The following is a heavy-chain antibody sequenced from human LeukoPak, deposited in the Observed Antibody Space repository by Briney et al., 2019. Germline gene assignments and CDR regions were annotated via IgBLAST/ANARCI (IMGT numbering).Heavy chain of an antibody. CDR1: GYTFTSYG. J-gene: IGHJ5*02. CDR3: ARELRSSSWTQVYWFDP. CDR2: ISAYNGNT. V-gene: IGHV1-18*01. D-gene: IGHD6-13*01. Sequence: GASVKVSCKASGYTFTSYGISWVRQAPGQGLEWMGWISAYNGNTNYAQKLQGRVTMTTDTSTSTAYMELRSLRSDDTAVYYCARELRSSSWTQVYWFDPWGQGTLVTVSS.